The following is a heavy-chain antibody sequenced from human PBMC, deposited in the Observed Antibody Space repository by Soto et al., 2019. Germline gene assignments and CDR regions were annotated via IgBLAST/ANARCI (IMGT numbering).Heavy chain of an antibody. D-gene: IGHD2-21*02. CDR3: ARGGGFCGADCYKGGIDY. CDR1: GFPFSIYT. Sequence: PGGSLRLSCGASGFPFSIYTMNWVRQAPGKGLEWVSSISSSSSYIYYADSVKGRFTISRDNAKNTLFLQMNSLRVEDTALYYCARGGGFCGADCYKGGIDYWGQGALVTVSS. V-gene: IGHV3-21*01. CDR2: ISSSSSYI. J-gene: IGHJ4*02.